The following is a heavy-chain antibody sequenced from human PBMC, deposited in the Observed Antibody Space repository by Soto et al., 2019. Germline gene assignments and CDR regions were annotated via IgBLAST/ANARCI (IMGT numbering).Heavy chain of an antibody. CDR1: GFTFSNAW. CDR2: IKSKTDGGTT. CDR3: TTEESVTIFGVVIQWTAFDI. J-gene: IGHJ3*02. D-gene: IGHD3-3*01. Sequence: EVQLVESGGGLVKPGGSLRLSCAASGFTFSNAWMNWVRQAPGKGLEWVGRIKSKTDGGTTDYAAPVKGRFTISRDDSKNTLYLQMNSLKTEDTAVYYCTTEESVTIFGVVIQWTAFDIWGQGTMVTVSS. V-gene: IGHV3-15*07.